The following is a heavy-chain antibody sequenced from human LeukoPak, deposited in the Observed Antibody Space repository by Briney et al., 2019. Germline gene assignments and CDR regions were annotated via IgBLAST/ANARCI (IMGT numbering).Heavy chain of an antibody. CDR2: IYYSGST. CDR1: GGSISSYY. V-gene: IGHV4-59*01. Sequence: PSETLSLTCTVSGGSISSYYWSWIRQPPGKGLEWIGYIYYSGSTNYNPSHKSRVTISVDTSKNQFSLKLSSVTAADTAVYYCARSPFAGYSSGWFDYWGQGTLVTVSS. CDR3: ARSPFAGYSSGWFDY. D-gene: IGHD6-19*01. J-gene: IGHJ4*02.